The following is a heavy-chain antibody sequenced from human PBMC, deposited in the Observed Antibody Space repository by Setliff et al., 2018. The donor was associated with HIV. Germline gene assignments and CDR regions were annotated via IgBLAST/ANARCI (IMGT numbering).Heavy chain of an antibody. J-gene: IGHJ4*02. Sequence: SGPMLVNPTQTLTLTCTFSGFSLTTSGMRVNWIRQPPGKALEWLARIDWDDDEFYSTSLKTRLTIPKDTSKNQVVLTMTNLYPVDTATYYCARMRSSGSGLFDYWGQGTLVTVSS. CDR2: IDWDDDE. V-gene: IGHV2-70*04. D-gene: IGHD5-12*01. CDR3: ARMRSSGSGLFDY. CDR1: GFSLTTSGMR.